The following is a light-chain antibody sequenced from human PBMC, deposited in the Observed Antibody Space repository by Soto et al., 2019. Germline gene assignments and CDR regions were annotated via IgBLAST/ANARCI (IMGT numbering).Light chain of an antibody. CDR3: QQYGSSPYT. Sequence: EIVLTQSPGTLSLSPGERATLSCRASQSVSSSYLAWYQHKSGQPPRVLIYGASSRAIGIPDRFRGSGSGKDFTRTISRLEPEDFAVYYCQQYGSSPYTFGQGTKLEIK. V-gene: IGKV3-20*01. CDR1: QSVSSSY. CDR2: GAS. J-gene: IGKJ2*01.